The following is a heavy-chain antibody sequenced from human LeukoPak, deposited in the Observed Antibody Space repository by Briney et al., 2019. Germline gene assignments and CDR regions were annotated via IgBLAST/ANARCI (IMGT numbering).Heavy chain of an antibody. CDR1: GYTFTSYD. D-gene: IGHD6-13*01. CDR2: MNPNSGNT. V-gene: IGHV1-8*01. Sequence: ASVKVSCKASGYTFTSYDINRVRQATGQGLEWMGWMNPNSGNTRYAQRFQGRVTMTRNTSISTAYMELSSLRSEDTAVYYCARAGIAATGLDYWGQGTLVTVSS. CDR3: ARAGIAATGLDY. J-gene: IGHJ4*02.